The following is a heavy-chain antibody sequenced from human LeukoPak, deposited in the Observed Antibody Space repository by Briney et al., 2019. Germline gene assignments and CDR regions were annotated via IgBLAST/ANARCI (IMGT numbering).Heavy chain of an antibody. V-gene: IGHV4-39*07. Sequence: PSETLSLTCTVSGGSISSSSYYWGWVRQPPGRGLEWIGSIYYSGSTYYNPSLKSRVTISVDTSKNQFSLKLSSVTAADTAVYYCARTYYDFWSGYYFGYYYMDVWGKGTTVTVSS. CDR3: ARTYYDFWSGYYFGYYYMDV. CDR2: IYYSGST. D-gene: IGHD3-3*01. J-gene: IGHJ6*03. CDR1: GGSISSSSYY.